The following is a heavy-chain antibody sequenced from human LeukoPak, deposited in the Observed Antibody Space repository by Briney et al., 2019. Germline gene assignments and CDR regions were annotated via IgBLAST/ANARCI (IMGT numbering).Heavy chain of an antibody. CDR1: GGSISSGGYN. D-gene: IGHD6-13*01. V-gene: IGHV4-31*03. J-gene: IGHJ5*02. CDR2: IYYSGST. Sequence: PSQTLSLTCTVSGGSISSGGYNWSWLRQHPGKGLEWIGYIYYSGSTYYNPSLKSRVTISVDTSKNQFSLKLSSVTAADTAVYYCARGLSSSSWYNWFDPWGQGTLVTVSS. CDR3: ARGLSSSSWYNWFDP.